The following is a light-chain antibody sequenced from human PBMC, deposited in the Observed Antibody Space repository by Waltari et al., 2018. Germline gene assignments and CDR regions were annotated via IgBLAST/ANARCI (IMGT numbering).Light chain of an antibody. V-gene: IGKV3-15*01. J-gene: IGKJ2*01. Sequence: EIVMTQSPATLSVSPGERATLSCRASQSVSSNLAWYQQKPGQAPRLLIYGASTRATGIPASFSGSGSGKEFTLTISSMQSEDFAVYYCQQYNNWPRTFGQGTKLEIK. CDR2: GAS. CDR1: QSVSSN. CDR3: QQYNNWPRT.